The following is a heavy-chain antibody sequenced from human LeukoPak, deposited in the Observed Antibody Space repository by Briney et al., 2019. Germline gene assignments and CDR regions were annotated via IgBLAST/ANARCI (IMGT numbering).Heavy chain of an antibody. CDR1: GGSIGSSGFY. D-gene: IGHD6-19*01. J-gene: IGHJ6*02. CDR3: GRHVSSRWDYFSGLDV. V-gene: IGHV4-39*01. Sequence: KPSETLSLTCKVSGGSIGSSGFYWGWLGPPPGQGLEWIVSIYYPWTHYYNPPRESRVTIPVDPSKWQVLLTLPSVTATDTAVYYCGRHVSSRWDYFSGLDVWGQGTAVTVSS. CDR2: IYYPWTH.